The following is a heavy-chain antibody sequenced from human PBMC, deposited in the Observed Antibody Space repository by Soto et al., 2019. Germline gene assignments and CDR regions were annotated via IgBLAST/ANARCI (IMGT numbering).Heavy chain of an antibody. Sequence: SETLSLTCTVSGGSINSAGHSWGWVRQSPGKGLEWIGYSYHSGSSYYNPSLQSRVTISVDRSKAQFYLTLTSVTAADTAVYYCARVGPWVPYYYDSSPYTFENWFDPWGQGTLVTVSS. CDR3: ARVGPWVPYYYDSSPYTFENWFDP. J-gene: IGHJ5*02. CDR2: SYHSGSS. D-gene: IGHD3-22*01. V-gene: IGHV4-30-2*06. CDR1: GGSINSAGHS.